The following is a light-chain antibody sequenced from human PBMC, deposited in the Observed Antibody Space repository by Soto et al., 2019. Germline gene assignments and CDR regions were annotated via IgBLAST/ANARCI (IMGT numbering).Light chain of an antibody. CDR1: HYISSN. V-gene: IGKV3-15*01. J-gene: IGKJ1*01. CDR2: GAS. Sequence: VMTQSPVTLSVSPGERATLSCRASHYISSNLAWYQQKPGQAPRLLIYGASTRATGIPARFSGSGSGTEFTLTISSLQSEDFAVYFCQQYNSWPRTFGQGTKVDI. CDR3: QQYNSWPRT.